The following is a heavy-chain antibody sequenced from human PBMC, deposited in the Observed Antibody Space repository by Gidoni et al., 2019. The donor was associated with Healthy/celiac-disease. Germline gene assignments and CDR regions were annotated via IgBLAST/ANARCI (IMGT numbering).Heavy chain of an antibody. J-gene: IGHJ4*02. CDR3: AKEFVYYYDSSGYYSKQDDY. CDR1: GFTFSSYA. Sequence: EVQLLESGGGLVQPGGSLRLSCAASGFTFSSYAMSWVRQAPGKGLEVVSAISGSGCSPYYADSVKGRFTISRDNSKNTLYLQMNSLRAEDTAVYYCAKEFVYYYDSSGYYSKQDDYWGQGTLVTVSS. V-gene: IGHV3-23*01. CDR2: ISGSGCSP. D-gene: IGHD3-22*01.